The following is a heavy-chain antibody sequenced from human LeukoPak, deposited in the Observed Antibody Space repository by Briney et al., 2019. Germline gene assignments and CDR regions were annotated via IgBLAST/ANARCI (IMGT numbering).Heavy chain of an antibody. CDR2: TYYRSKWYN. CDR1: GDSFSSSSVP. D-gene: IGHD6-19*01. J-gene: IGHJ4*02. Sequence: SQTLSLTCALSGDSFSSSSVPWNWIRQSPSRGLEWLGRTYYRSKWYNDYAESMEGRMTISQDTSKNQYSLHLNSVTPDDTAVYYCARDFGTTGWHTFDYWGQGTLVTVSS. V-gene: IGHV6-1*01. CDR3: ARDFGTTGWHTFDY.